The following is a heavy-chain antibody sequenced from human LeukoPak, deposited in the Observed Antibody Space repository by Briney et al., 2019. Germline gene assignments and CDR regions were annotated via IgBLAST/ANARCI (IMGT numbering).Heavy chain of an antibody. J-gene: IGHJ4*02. CDR1: GGTFSSYA. CDR2: FIPILGIA. CDR3: ARDYGGNDY. V-gene: IGHV1-69*04. D-gene: IGHD4-23*01. Sequence: GASVRVSCKASGGTFSSYAISWVRQAPGQGLEWMGRFIPILGIANYAQKFQGRVTITADKSTSTAYMELSSLRSEDTAVYYCARDYGGNDYWGQGTLVTVSS.